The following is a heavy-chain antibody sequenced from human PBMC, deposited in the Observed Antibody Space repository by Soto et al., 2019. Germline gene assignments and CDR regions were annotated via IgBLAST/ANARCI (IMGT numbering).Heavy chain of an antibody. CDR2: ISYDGSNK. CDR1: GFTFSSYA. J-gene: IGHJ4*02. D-gene: IGHD2-2*01. Sequence: GGSLRLSCAASGFTFSSYAMHWVRQAPGKGLEWVAVISYDGSNKYYADSVKGRFTISRDNSKNTLYLQMNSLRAEDTAVYYCADLSRYCTSSNCDWGQGTLVTVSS. CDR3: ADLSRYCTSSNCD. V-gene: IGHV3-30-3*01.